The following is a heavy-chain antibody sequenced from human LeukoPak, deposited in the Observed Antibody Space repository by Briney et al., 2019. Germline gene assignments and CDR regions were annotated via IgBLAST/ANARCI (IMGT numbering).Heavy chain of an antibody. D-gene: IGHD1-26*01. V-gene: IGHV3-21*04. Sequence: GSLRLSCAASGFTFDSHTVIWVRQAPGKGLEWVASISASSTNVFYADSVKGRFTISRDNSKNTLYLQMNSLRAEDTAVYYCAKIAETSGSYGQGYDYWGQGTLVTVSS. CDR2: ISASSTNV. J-gene: IGHJ4*02. CDR1: GFTFDSHT. CDR3: AKIAETSGSYGQGYDY.